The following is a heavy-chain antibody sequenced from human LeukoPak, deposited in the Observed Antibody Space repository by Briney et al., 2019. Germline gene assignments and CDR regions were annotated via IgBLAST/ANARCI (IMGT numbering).Heavy chain of an antibody. D-gene: IGHD5-18*01. J-gene: IGHJ6*02. CDR2: INPNSGGT. CDR3: AREPPIQLWLISYYSMDV. CDR1: GYTFTGYY. V-gene: IGHV1-2*06. Sequence: GASVKVSCKASGYTFTGYYMHWVRQAPGQGLEWMGRINPNSGGTNYAQKFQGRVTMTRDTSISTAYMELSRLRSDDTAVYYCAREPPIQLWLISYYSMDVWGQGTTVTVSS.